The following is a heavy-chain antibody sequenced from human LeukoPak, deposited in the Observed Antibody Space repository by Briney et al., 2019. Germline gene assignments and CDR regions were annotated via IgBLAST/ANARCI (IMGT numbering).Heavy chain of an antibody. V-gene: IGHV3-7*01. Sequence: GGSLRLSCVASGFTFRNYYMSWVRQAPGKGLEWVANINQDGDERNYVDSVNGRFTISRDNAKNSVTLQMISLRAEDTAVYYCAKDKRVVAFDIWGQGTMVTVSS. CDR3: AKDKRVVAFDI. J-gene: IGHJ3*02. CDR2: INQDGDER. CDR1: GFTFRNYY. D-gene: IGHD2-15*01.